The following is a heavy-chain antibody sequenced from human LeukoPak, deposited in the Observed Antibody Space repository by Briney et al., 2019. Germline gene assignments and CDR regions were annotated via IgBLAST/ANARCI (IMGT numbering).Heavy chain of an antibody. CDR1: GYTFTGYH. CDR3: ARDQGSLTRSWYTGY. D-gene: IGHD6-13*01. Sequence: ASVKVSCKASGYTFTGYHIHWVRQAPGQGLEWMGRIIPYSGDTSFAQKFQGRVTMTRDTSITTAYMDLSSLTPDDTAVYFCARDQGSLTRSWYTGYWGQGTQVTVSS. V-gene: IGHV1-2*06. CDR2: IIPYSGDT. J-gene: IGHJ4*02.